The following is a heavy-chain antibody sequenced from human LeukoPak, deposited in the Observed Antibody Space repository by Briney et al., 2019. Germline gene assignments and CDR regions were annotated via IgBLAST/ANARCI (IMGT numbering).Heavy chain of an antibody. J-gene: IGHJ5*02. CDR2: TNHSGST. D-gene: IGHD6-13*01. V-gene: IGHV4-34*01. CDR1: GGSFSGYY. CDR3: ARAVGYSRKSRVNWFDP. Sequence: SETLSLTCAVYGGSFSGYYWSWIREPPGKGLEWMGETNHSGSTNYNPSLKSRVTISVDTSKSQFSLKLSSVTAADTAVYYCARAVGYSRKSRVNWFDPWGQGTLVTVSS.